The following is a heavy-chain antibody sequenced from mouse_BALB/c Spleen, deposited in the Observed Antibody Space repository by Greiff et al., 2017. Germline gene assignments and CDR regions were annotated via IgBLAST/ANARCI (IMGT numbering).Heavy chain of an antibody. Sequence: EVQGVESGGGLVKPGGSLKLSCAASGFTFSSYAMSWVRQTPEKRLEWVASISSGGSTYYPDSVKGRFTISRDNARNILYLQMSSLRSEDTAMYYCARGRYGSVFDYWGQGTTLTVSS. D-gene: IGHD1-1*01. V-gene: IGHV5-6-5*01. CDR2: ISSGGST. J-gene: IGHJ2*01. CDR3: ARGRYGSVFDY. CDR1: GFTFSSYA.